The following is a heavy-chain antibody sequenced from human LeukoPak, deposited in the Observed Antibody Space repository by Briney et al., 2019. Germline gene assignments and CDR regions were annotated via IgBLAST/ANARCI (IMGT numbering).Heavy chain of an antibody. CDR2: TSSDLNVK. D-gene: IGHD3-10*01. CDR3: AREGYYGSGSPPSLYFDY. J-gene: IGHJ4*02. Sequence: GGSLGLSCAASGFTFRNYVIHWVRQAPGKGLEWVAVTSSDLNVKLYADSVKGRFTISRDNSRSTLYLQMNSLRPGDTAIYYCAREGYYGSGSPPSLYFDYWGQGTLVTVSS. V-gene: IGHV3-30-3*01. CDR1: GFTFRNYV.